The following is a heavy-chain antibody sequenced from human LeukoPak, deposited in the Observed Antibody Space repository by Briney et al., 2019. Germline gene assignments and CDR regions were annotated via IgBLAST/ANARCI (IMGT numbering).Heavy chain of an antibody. Sequence: ASVKVSCKASGGTFSSYAISWVRQAPGQGLEWMGGIIPIFGTANYAQKFQGRVTITADESTSTAYMELSSLRSEDTAVYYCASGGVSDIVVVPAAGNYFDYWGQGTLVTVSS. CDR3: ASGGVSDIVVVPAAGNYFDY. CDR2: IIPIFGTA. V-gene: IGHV1-69*01. D-gene: IGHD2-2*01. J-gene: IGHJ4*02. CDR1: GGTFSSYA.